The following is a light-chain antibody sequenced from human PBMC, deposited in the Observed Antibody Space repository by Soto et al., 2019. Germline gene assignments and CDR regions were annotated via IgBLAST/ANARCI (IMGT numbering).Light chain of an antibody. J-gene: IGKJ2*01. V-gene: IGKV1-5*03. CDR1: QTISSW. CDR3: QQYDNLPPYT. Sequence: DIQMTQSPSTLSGSVGDRVTITCRASQTISSWLAWYQQKPGKAPKLLIYKASTLKSGVPSRFSGSGSGTEFTLTISSLQPDDFATYYCQQYDNLPPYTLGQGTKVDIK. CDR2: KAS.